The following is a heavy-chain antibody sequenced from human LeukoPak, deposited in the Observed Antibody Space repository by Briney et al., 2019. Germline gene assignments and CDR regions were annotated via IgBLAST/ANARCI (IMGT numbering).Heavy chain of an antibody. CDR1: GFTFSSYG. CDR3: AKDLGVVVTTFDY. D-gene: IGHD3-22*01. CDR2: ISYDGSNK. V-gene: IGHV3-30*18. J-gene: IGHJ4*02. Sequence: PGRSLRLSCAASGFTFSSYGMHWVRQAPGKGLEWVAVISYDGSNKYYADSVEGRFTISRDNSKSTLYLQMNSLRAEDTAVYYCAKDLGVVVTTFDYWGQGTLVTVSS.